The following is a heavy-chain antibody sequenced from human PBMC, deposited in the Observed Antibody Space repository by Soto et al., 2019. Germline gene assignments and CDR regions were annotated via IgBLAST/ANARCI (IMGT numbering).Heavy chain of an antibody. CDR2: ISGSGGST. CDR3: AKASGSYPYYFDY. CDR1: GFTFSSYA. Sequence: EVQLLESGGGLVQPGGSLRLSCAASGFTFSSYAMSWVRQAPGKGLEWVSTISGSGGSTYYADSVKGRFTISRDNSKNTLYLQMNSLRAEDTAVYYCAKASGSYPYYFDYWGQGTLVTVSS. V-gene: IGHV3-23*01. J-gene: IGHJ4*02. D-gene: IGHD1-26*01.